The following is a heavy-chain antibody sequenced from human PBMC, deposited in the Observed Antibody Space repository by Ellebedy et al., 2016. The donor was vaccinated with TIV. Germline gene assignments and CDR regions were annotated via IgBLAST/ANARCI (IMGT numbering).Heavy chain of an antibody. CDR2: IWYDGTNK. D-gene: IGHD4-11*01. CDR1: GFSFSDYD. Sequence: GESLKISXAASGFSFSDYDMFWVRQAPGKGLEWVALIWYDGTNKNYADSVKGRFTISRDNSKNTLYLQMNSLRVEDTAVYYCGTPPGEVARYIKDVWGQGTMVTVS. CDR3: GTPPGEVARYIKDV. J-gene: IGHJ6*02. V-gene: IGHV3-33*07.